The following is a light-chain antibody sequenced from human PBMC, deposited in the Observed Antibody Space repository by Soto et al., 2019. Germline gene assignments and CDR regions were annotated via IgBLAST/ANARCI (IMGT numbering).Light chain of an antibody. CDR3: QQYSSSPIT. J-gene: IGKJ5*01. CDR2: GAS. Sequence: EIVLTQSPGTLSLSPGERATLSCRASQSAISSYLAWYQQKPGQAPRLLIYGASSRATGIPDRFSGSGSGTDVTLTISGLEPEDFAVYYCQQYSSSPITFGQGTRVEIK. V-gene: IGKV3-20*01. CDR1: QSAISSY.